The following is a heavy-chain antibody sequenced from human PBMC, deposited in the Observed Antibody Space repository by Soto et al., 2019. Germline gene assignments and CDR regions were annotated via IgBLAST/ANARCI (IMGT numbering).Heavy chain of an antibody. V-gene: IGHV3-23*01. J-gene: IGHJ6*01. D-gene: IGHD4-17*01. CDR1: GFTFNHYA. CDR3: AKDSTVTTSLYFYYYGFDV. CDR2: VRGRGGSK. Sequence: VQLLESGGGLVQPGGSLRLACTASGFTFNHYAMTWVRQAPGRGLEWVASVRGRGGSKKYADPVKGRFIISRDNSNSTLYLQMDSIGGEDTTVYYCAKDSTVTTSLYFYYYGFDVWGQGTTVTVSS.